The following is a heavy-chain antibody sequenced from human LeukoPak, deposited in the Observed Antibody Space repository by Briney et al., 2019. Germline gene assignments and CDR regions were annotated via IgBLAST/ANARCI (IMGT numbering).Heavy chain of an antibody. D-gene: IGHD6-13*01. J-gene: IGHJ4*02. CDR1: GGSISSYY. Sequence: PSETLSLTCTVSGGSISSYYWSWIRQPPGKGLEWIGYIYYSGSTNYNPSLKSRVTISVDTSKNQFSLKLSSVTAADTAVYYCARLRAAAGKSDYWGQGTLVTVSS. CDR3: ARLRAAAGKSDY. V-gene: IGHV4-59*08. CDR2: IYYSGST.